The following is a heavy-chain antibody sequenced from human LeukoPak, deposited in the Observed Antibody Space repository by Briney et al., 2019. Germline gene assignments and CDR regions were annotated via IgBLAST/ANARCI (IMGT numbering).Heavy chain of an antibody. J-gene: IGHJ4*02. CDR2: IYHSGST. D-gene: IGHD6-13*01. CDR3: ARGPVDIAAAGTFDY. CDR1: GYSISSGYY. Sequence: SETLSLTCTVSGYSISSGYYWGWIRQPPGKGLEWIGSIYHSGSTYYNPSLKSRVTISVDTSKNQFSLKLSSVTAADTAVYYCARGPVDIAAAGTFDYWGQGTLVTVSS. V-gene: IGHV4-38-2*02.